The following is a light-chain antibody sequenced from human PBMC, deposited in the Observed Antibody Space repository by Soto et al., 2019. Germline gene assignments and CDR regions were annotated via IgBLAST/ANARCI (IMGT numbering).Light chain of an antibody. CDR1: QSISTY. Sequence: IQLTQSPSSLSACVGDRVTLTFRASQSISTYLNWYQQKPGTAPKLLIYAASSLQTGVPVRFSGSGSGTDFTLTISSLQPEDFATYYCQQSYSTWTFGQGTKVDI. CDR3: QQSYSTWT. J-gene: IGKJ1*01. CDR2: AAS. V-gene: IGKV1-39*01.